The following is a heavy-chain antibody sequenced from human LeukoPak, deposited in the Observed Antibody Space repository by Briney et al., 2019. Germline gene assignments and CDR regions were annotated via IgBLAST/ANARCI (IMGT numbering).Heavy chain of an antibody. CDR1: GFTFNNYA. CDR2: INGGSGNS. J-gene: IGHJ4*02. D-gene: IGHD5-18*01. V-gene: IGHV3-23*01. CDR3: AKGQGYNYGDSIDY. Sequence: GGSLRLSCAASGFTFNNYAMTWVRQAPGKGLEWVSVINGGSGNSYYADSVKGRFTVSRDNSKNTLYLQMNSLRDEDTAVYYCAKGQGYNYGDSIDYWGQGTLVTVTS.